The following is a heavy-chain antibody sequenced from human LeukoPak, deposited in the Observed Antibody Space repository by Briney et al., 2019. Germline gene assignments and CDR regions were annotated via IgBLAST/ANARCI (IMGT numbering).Heavy chain of an antibody. CDR3: EKDGYDFWGAYQIDL. V-gene: IGHV3-23*01. CDR2: ISGSDGRT. CDR1: GFTFSNYA. Sequence: GGSLRLSCAASGFTFSNYAMTWVRQAPGKGLEWVSAISGSDGRTYYSDSVTGRFTISRDNSKNTLYIQMTSLRNDDTPLYYPEKDGYDFWGAYQIDLWGQGTLVTVSS. J-gene: IGHJ5*02. D-gene: IGHD3-3*01.